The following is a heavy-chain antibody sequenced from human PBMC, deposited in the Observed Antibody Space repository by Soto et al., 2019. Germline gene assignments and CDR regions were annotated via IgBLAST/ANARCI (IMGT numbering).Heavy chain of an antibody. CDR2: INHSGST. Sequence: SETLSLTCAVYGGFFTGYDWSWIRQPPGKGLEWIGKINHSGSTNYNPSLKSRVALSIDTPQKQFSLELASVTAADTAVYYCGRGRMPDFWGQGTLVTVS. CDR3: GRGRMPDF. D-gene: IGHD2-15*01. V-gene: IGHV4-34*01. J-gene: IGHJ4*02. CDR1: GGFFTGYD.